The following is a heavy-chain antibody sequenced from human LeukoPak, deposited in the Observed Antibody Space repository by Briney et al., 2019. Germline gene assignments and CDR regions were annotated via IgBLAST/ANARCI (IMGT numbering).Heavy chain of an antibody. CDR1: GGSISSSSYY. D-gene: IGHD5-18*01. CDR2: IYYSGST. CDR3: ARLDSYGYPIDY. J-gene: IGHJ4*02. Sequence: PSETLSLTCTVSGGSISSSSYYWGWIRQPPGKGLEWIGSIYYSGSTYYNPSLKSRVTISVDTSKNQFSLKLSSVTAADTAVYYCARLDSYGYPIDYWGQGTLVTVSS. V-gene: IGHV4-39*01.